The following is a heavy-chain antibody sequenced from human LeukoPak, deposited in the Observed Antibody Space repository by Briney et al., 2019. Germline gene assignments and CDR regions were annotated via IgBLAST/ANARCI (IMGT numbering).Heavy chain of an antibody. CDR1: GFIFDEYA. Sequence: GGSLRLSCAASGFIFDEYAMHWVRQAPGKGLEWVSGISWNNETRGYADSVKGRFTTSRDNAKNFLHLEMNNLRPEATALYYCVKGHSVVGALRDFFDPWGQGTLVTVSS. CDR3: VKGHSVVGALRDFFDP. J-gene: IGHJ5*02. D-gene: IGHD3-22*01. CDR2: ISWNNETR. V-gene: IGHV3-9*01.